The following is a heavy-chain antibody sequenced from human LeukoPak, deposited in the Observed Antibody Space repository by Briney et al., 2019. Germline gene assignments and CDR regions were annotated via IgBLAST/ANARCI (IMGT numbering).Heavy chain of an antibody. D-gene: IGHD3-3*01. J-gene: IGHJ4*02. Sequence: GGSLRLSCAASGFTFDDYGMSWVRQAPGKGLEWVSGINWNGDTTGYADSVKGRFTISRDNAKNSLYLQMNSLRAEDTALYYCARVTTEPIFGVATTFDYWGQGTLVTVSS. CDR3: ARVTTEPIFGVATTFDY. V-gene: IGHV3-20*04. CDR2: INWNGDTT. CDR1: GFTFDDYG.